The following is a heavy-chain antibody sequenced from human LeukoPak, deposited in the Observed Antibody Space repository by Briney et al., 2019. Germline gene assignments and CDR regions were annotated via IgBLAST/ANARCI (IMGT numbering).Heavy chain of an antibody. CDR1: GGTFSSYA. D-gene: IGHD6-13*01. CDR3: ARDHAAAGNWLDP. J-gene: IGHJ5*02. Sequence: GASVKVSCKASGGTFSSYAISWVQQAPGQGLEWMGGIIPIFGTANYAQKFQGRVSITADESTSTAFMELRSLRSDDTAVYYCARDHAAAGNWLDPWGQGTLVTVSS. V-gene: IGHV1-69*13. CDR2: IIPIFGTA.